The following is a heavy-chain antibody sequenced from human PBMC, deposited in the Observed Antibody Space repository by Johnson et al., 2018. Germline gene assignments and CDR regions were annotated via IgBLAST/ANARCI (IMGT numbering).Heavy chain of an antibody. D-gene: IGHD4-17*01. Sequence: QVQLQESGPGLVKPSETLSLTCTVSGGSLSNYYWSWIRQSPGKGLEWIAYIYYSGITNYNPSLQSRVTISVDLSKNQFSLNLTSVPAADTAVYYCARDHGDYLHYSCDVWGQGTMVTVSS. CDR3: ARDHGDYLHYSCDV. CDR1: GGSLSNYY. CDR2: IYYSGIT. V-gene: IGHV4-59*01. J-gene: IGHJ3*01.